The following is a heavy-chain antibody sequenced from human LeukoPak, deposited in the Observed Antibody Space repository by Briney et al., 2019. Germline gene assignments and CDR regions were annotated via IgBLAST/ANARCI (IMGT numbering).Heavy chain of an antibody. D-gene: IGHD2-15*01. CDR1: GYTFTSYG. V-gene: IGHV7-4-1*02. Sequence: ASVKVSCKASGYTFTSYGISWVRQAPGQGLEWMGWINTNTGNPTYAQGFTGRFVFSLDTSVSTAYLQISSLKAEDTAVYYCAREGPDCSGGSCYSVDNWFDPWGQGTLVTVSS. J-gene: IGHJ5*02. CDR3: AREGPDCSGGSCYSVDNWFDP. CDR2: INTNTGNP.